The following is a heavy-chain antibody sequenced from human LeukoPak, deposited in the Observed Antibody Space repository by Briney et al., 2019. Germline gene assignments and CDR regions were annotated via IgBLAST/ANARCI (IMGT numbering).Heavy chain of an antibody. CDR1: GYTFTGYF. D-gene: IGHD6-13*01. Sequence: ASVKVSCKASGYTFTGYFLHWVRPAPGQGLEWMGWINPDSGGPKYAQKFQGRVTMTRDTSISTAYMEVSSLRPDDTAVYYCARVPRSSSWPLDYWGQGTLVTVSS. V-gene: IGHV1-2*02. CDR2: INPDSGGP. CDR3: ARVPRSSSWPLDY. J-gene: IGHJ4*02.